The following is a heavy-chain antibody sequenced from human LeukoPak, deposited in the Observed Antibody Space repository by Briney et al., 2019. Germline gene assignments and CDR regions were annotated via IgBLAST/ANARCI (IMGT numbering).Heavy chain of an antibody. J-gene: IGHJ6*02. V-gene: IGHV3-23*01. D-gene: IGHD2-2*01. CDR3: AKTLRIVVVPAAIGLDGMDV. CDR1: GFTFSSYA. CDR2: ISGSGGST. Sequence: GGSLRLSCAASGFTFSSYAMSWVRQAPGKGLEWVSAISGSGGSTYYADSVKGRFTISRDNSKNTLYLQMNSLRAEDTAVYYCAKTLRIVVVPAAIGLDGMDVWGQGTTVTVSS.